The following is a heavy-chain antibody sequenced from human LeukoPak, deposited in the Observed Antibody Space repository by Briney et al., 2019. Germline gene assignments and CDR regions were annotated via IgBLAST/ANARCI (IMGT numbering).Heavy chain of an antibody. D-gene: IGHD3-22*01. Sequence: GGSLRLSCAVSGFDFGDYTMHWVRQPPGKGLEWVSLISWNSGSIKYTESVKGRLTISRDNSKNSLYLQMSSLRTEDTALYYCARDIYDSGDFRGDFWGQGTLVTVSS. V-gene: IGHV3-43*01. CDR1: GFDFGDYT. CDR2: ISWNSGSI. J-gene: IGHJ4*02. CDR3: ARDIYDSGDFRGDF.